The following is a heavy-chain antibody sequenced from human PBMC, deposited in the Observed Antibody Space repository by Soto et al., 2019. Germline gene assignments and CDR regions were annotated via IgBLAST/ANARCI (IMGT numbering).Heavy chain of an antibody. Sequence: EVQLLESGGGLVQPGGSLRLSCAASGFTFSSYAMSWVRQAPGKGLEWVSAISGSGGTTYYTDSVKGRFTISRDNSKNTLYLQMNGLRVEDTAVYYCAKYCSSTSCLVVYGMDVWGQGTTVTVSS. CDR2: ISGSGGTT. CDR1: GFTFSSYA. J-gene: IGHJ6*02. V-gene: IGHV3-23*01. CDR3: AKYCSSTSCLVVYGMDV. D-gene: IGHD2-2*01.